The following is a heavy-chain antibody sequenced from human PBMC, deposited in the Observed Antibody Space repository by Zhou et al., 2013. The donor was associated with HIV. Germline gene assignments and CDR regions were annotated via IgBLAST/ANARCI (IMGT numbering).Heavy chain of an antibody. CDR2: IIPIFGTA. D-gene: IGHD6-13*01. Sequence: QVQLVQSGAEVKKPGSSVKVSCKASGGTFSSYAISWVRQAPGQGLEWMGGIIPIFGTANYAQKFQGRVTITTDESTSTAYMELSSLRSEDTAVYYCARLVSSSWPQRYYYYYMDVWGKGTTVTVSS. J-gene: IGHJ6*03. CDR1: GGTFSSYA. V-gene: IGHV1-69*05. CDR3: ARLVSSSWPQRYYYYYMDV.